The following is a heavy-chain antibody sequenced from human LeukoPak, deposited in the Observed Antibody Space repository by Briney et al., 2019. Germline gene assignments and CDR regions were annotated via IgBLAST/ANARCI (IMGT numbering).Heavy chain of an antibody. CDR3: ARERIVGTAGGFDY. CDR2: INPNSGGT. D-gene: IGHD1-26*01. J-gene: IGHJ4*02. CDR1: GYTFTGYY. Sequence: ASVKVSCKASGYTFTGYYMHWVRQAPGQGLEWMGWINPNSGGTNYAQKFQGRVTMTRDTSISTAYMELSRLRSDDTAVYYCARERIVGTAGGFDYWGQGTLVTVSS. V-gene: IGHV1-2*02.